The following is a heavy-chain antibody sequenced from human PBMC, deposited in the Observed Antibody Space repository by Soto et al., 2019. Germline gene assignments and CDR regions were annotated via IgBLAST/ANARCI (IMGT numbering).Heavy chain of an antibody. CDR2: ISVSVGST. D-gene: IGHD2-8*01. Sequence: GGSLRLSGGVSGFPFAPSTMSWVRQAPGKGLEWVSTISVSVGSTYSADSVQGRFTVSSDISGNTLFLRMTSLTADDTAVYFCAKRDVPHSTSNAYFYDHWGRGVLVTVSS. J-gene: IGHJ4*02. CDR1: GFPFAPST. V-gene: IGHV3-23*01. CDR3: AKRDVPHSTSNAYFYDH.